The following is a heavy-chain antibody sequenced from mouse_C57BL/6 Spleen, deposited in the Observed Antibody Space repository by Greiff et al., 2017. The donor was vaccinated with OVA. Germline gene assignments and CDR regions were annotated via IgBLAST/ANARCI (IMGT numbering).Heavy chain of an antibody. J-gene: IGHJ1*03. CDR3: ARGDYYSNHWYFDV. CDR2: IDPSDSYT. CDR1: GYTFTSYW. V-gene: IGHV1-69*01. D-gene: IGHD2-5*01. Sequence: VQLQQPGAELVMPGASVKLSCKASGYTFTSYWMHWVKQRPGQGLEWIGEIDPSDSYTNYNQKFKGKSTLTVDKSSSTAYMQLSSLTSEDSAVYYCARGDYYSNHWYFDVWGTGTTVTVSS.